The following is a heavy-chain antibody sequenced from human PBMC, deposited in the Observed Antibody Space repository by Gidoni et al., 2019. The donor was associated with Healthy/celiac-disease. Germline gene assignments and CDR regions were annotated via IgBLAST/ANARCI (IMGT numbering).Heavy chain of an antibody. CDR2: ISSSSSYT. CDR1: DFTFGYYY. Sequence: QLQLLDSGGGLFKPGGSLRLPCAASDFTFGYYYMSWIRQAPGKGLEWVSYISSSSSYTNYADSVKGRFTISRDNAKNSLYLQMNSLRAEDTAVYYCASGRRITMIVSYAFDIWGQGTMVTVSS. V-gene: IGHV3-11*03. CDR3: ASGRRITMIVSYAFDI. J-gene: IGHJ3*02. D-gene: IGHD3-22*01.